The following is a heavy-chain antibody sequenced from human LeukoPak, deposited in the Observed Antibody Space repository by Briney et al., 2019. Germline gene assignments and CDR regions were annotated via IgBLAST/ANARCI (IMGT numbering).Heavy chain of an antibody. Sequence: GGSLRLSCAASGFTFDDYGMSWVRQAPGKELEWVSGINWNGGSTGYADSVKGRFTISRDNAKNSLYLQMNSLRAEDTALYYCARDSRITIFGVVIINYFDYWGQGTLVTVSS. V-gene: IGHV3-20*04. CDR1: GFTFDDYG. CDR2: INWNGGST. J-gene: IGHJ4*02. CDR3: ARDSRITIFGVVIINYFDY. D-gene: IGHD3-3*01.